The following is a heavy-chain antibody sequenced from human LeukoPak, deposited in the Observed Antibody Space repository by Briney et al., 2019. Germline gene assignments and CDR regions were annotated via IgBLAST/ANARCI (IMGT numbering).Heavy chain of an antibody. Sequence: SETLSLTWTVSGGSISSYYWSWIRQPPGKGLEWIGCIYYSGYTNYKSSLKSRVTISVDTSKNQFSLKLSSVTAADTAVYYCARTTMVRGTYYMDVWGKGTTVTVSS. CDR1: GGSISSYY. CDR3: ARTTMVRGTYYMDV. D-gene: IGHD3-10*01. CDR2: IYYSGYT. V-gene: IGHV4-59*01. J-gene: IGHJ6*03.